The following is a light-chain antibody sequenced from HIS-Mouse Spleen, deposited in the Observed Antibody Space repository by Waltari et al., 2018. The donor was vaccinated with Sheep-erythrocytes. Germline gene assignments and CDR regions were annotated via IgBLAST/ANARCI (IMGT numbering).Light chain of an antibody. CDR1: QGISSY. J-gene: IGKJ2*01. Sequence: AIRMTQSPSSLSASTGDRVTITCRASQGISSYLAWYQQKPGKAPKLLIYAASTLQSWVPSRFSGSGSGTDLTLTISCLQSEDFATYYCQQYYSYPYTFGQGTKLEIK. V-gene: IGKV1-8*01. CDR3: QQYYSYPYT. CDR2: AAS.